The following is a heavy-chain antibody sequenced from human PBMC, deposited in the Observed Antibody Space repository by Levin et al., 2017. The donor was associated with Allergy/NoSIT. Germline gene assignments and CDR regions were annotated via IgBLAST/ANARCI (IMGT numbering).Heavy chain of an antibody. J-gene: IGHJ4*02. CDR2: ISYDGSNK. Sequence: PGGSLRLSCAASGFTFSSYAMHWVRQAPGKGLEWVAVISYDGSNKYYADSVKGRFTISRDNSKNTLYLQMNSLRAEDTAVYYCAREGEDGGWYCDYWGQGTLVTVSS. CDR1: GFTFSSYA. CDR3: AREGEDGGWYCDY. D-gene: IGHD6-19*01. V-gene: IGHV3-30-3*01.